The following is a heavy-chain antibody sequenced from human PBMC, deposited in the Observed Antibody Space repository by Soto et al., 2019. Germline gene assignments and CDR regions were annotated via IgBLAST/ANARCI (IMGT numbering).Heavy chain of an antibody. CDR2: IYYSGST. Sequence: SDTLSLTCTVSGCSISSYYWSWIRQPPGKGREWIGYIYYSGSTNYNPSLKSRVTISVDTSKNQFSLKLSSVTAADTAVYYCASKSDSYGSGSYGPYYFDYWGQGTLVTVSS. J-gene: IGHJ4*02. CDR1: GCSISSYY. V-gene: IGHV4-59*01. D-gene: IGHD3-10*01. CDR3: ASKSDSYGSGSYGPYYFDY.